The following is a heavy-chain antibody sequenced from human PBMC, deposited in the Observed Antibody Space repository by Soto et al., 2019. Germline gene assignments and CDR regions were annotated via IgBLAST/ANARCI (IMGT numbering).Heavy chain of an antibody. D-gene: IGHD3-10*01. CDR1: GFTFSSYG. J-gene: IGHJ4*02. V-gene: IGHV3-33*01. CDR3: ARILTDSLGVDC. CDR2: IWYDGSNK. Sequence: PGGSLRLSCAASGFTFSSYGMHWVRQAPGKGLEWVAVIWYDGSNKYYADSVRGRFTISRDNSKNTLYLQMNSLRAEDTAVYYCARILTDSLGVDCWGQGTLVTVSS.